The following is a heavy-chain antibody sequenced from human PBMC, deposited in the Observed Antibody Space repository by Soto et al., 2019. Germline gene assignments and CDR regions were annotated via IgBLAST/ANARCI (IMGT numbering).Heavy chain of an antibody. V-gene: IGHV3-30*18. CDR1: VFTFSTYG. CDR2: ISYDGSNK. Sequence: WGSLRVSCAAHVFTFSTYGTAWVGQAPGKAVHSAQVISYDGSNKYYAEAVNGPFTTSTDNSNNTLYIQMNTLSAEATPVYCFAKELHSSSWYAPLKRHQYHFDYWGHGTMVPVSS. J-gene: IGHJ4*01. D-gene: IGHD6-13*01. CDR3: AKELHSSSWYAPLKRHQYHFDY.